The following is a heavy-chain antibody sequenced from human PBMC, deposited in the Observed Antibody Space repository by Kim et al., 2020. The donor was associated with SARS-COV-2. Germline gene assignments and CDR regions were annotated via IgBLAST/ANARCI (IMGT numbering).Heavy chain of an antibody. CDR2: ISSNGGST. CDR1: GFTFSSYA. CDR3: VTYLTDYDFWSGYYGD. V-gene: IGHV3-64D*09. Sequence: GGSLRLSCSASGFTFSSYAMHWVRQAPGKGLEYVSAISSNGGSTYYADSVKGRFTISRDNSKNTLYLQMSSLRAEDTAVYYCVTYLTDYDFWSGYYGDWGQGTLVTVSS. J-gene: IGHJ4*02. D-gene: IGHD3-3*01.